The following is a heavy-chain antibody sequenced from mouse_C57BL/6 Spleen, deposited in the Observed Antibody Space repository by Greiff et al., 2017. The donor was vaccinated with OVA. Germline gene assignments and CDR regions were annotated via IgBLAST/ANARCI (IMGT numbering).Heavy chain of an antibody. CDR1: GFTFSDYG. CDR2: ISSGGSTI. D-gene: IGHD3-2*02. V-gene: IGHV5-17*01. J-gene: IGHJ4*01. Sequence: EVMLVEPGGGLVKPGGSLKLSCAASGFTFSDYGMHWVRQAPEKGLEWVAYISSGGSTIYYADTVKGRVTISRDKAQNTLFLQMTSLRSEDTAMYYCARRAQALYYYAMDYWGQGTSVTVSS. CDR3: ARRAQALYYYAMDY.